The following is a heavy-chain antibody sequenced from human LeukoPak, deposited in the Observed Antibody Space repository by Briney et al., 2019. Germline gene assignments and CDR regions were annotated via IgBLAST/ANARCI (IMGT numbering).Heavy chain of an antibody. Sequence: GGSLRLSCAASGFTFRDFWMSWMRQAPGKGLEWVANIKYDGDEEYYVDSVKGRFTISRDNAKNSLYLQLNSLRVEDTAVYYCRSGGAAPGAFDNWGQGTPVTVSP. CDR2: IKYDGDEE. V-gene: IGHV3-7*01. CDR1: GFTFRDFW. D-gene: IGHD4/OR15-4a*01. J-gene: IGHJ4*02. CDR3: RSGGAAPGAFDN.